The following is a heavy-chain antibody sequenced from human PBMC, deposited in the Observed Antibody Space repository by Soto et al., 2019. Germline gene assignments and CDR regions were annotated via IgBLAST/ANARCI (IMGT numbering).Heavy chain of an antibody. V-gene: IGHV3-21*06. Sequence: GGSLRLSCEASGFRFNSYSMNWVRQAPQKGLEWVSLIDARSNYIYYADSVKGRFTISRDNARNSLYLQMDSLRVEDTAVYCCVRENEMAGATSAFEYWGQGTPVTVSS. D-gene: IGHD1-26*01. CDR3: VRENEMAGATSAFEY. CDR2: IDARSNYI. CDR1: GFRFNSYS. J-gene: IGHJ4*02.